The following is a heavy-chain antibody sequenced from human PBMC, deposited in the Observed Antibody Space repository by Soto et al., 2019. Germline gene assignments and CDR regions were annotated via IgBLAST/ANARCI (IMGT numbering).Heavy chain of an antibody. CDR2: IEPKESYT. D-gene: IGHD2-15*01. J-gene: IGHJ6*02. CDR3: ARKDITPQGGLDV. Sequence: PGESLKISCQASGYSFSRFWIHWVRQMPGKGLEWMGRIEPKESYTTYSPSFQGLVTISVDKAIDTAYLQWRSLEASDTALYFCARKDITPQGGLDVWGQGTTVTV. CDR1: GYSFSRFW. V-gene: IGHV5-10-1*01.